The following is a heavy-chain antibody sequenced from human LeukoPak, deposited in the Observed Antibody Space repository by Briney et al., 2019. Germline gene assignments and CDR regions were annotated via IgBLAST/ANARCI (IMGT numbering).Heavy chain of an antibody. Sequence: GASVKVSCKASGGTFSSYAISWVRQAPGQGLEWMGRIIPILGIANYAQKFQGRVTITADKSTSTAYMELSSLRSEDTAVYYCARALSGIISGYDSEPFDYWGQGTLVTVSS. J-gene: IGHJ4*02. CDR3: ARALSGIISGYDSEPFDY. D-gene: IGHD5-12*01. CDR2: IIPILGIA. CDR1: GGTFSSYA. V-gene: IGHV1-69*04.